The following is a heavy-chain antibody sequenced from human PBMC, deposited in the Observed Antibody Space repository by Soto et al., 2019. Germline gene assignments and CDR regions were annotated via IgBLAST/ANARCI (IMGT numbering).Heavy chain of an antibody. J-gene: IGHJ4*02. CDR3: ARDLGYGDYEGAPVY. CDR2: ISSSSSYI. CDR1: GFTFSSYS. Sequence: EVQLVESGGGLVKPGGSLRLSCAASGFTFSSYSMNWVRQAPGKGLEWVSSISSSSSYIYYADSVKGRFTISRDNAKNSLYLQMNRLRAEDTAVYYCARDLGYGDYEGAPVYWGQGTLVTVSS. D-gene: IGHD4-17*01. V-gene: IGHV3-21*01.